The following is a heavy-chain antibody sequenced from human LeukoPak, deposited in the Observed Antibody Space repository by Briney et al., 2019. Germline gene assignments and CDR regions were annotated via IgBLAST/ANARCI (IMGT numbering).Heavy chain of an antibody. CDR1: GASLSGNAW. D-gene: IGHD3-10*01. CDR3: ARLANSYGSGNYDS. J-gene: IGHJ5*02. CDR2: ISESGST. V-gene: IGHV4-4*02. Sequence: SETLSLTCAVSGASLSGNAWWSWVRQPPGKGLEWMGEISESGSTNYNSALKTRITMSVDTSKNHFSLKLTSVTAADTAVYYCARLANSYGSGNYDSWGQGTLVIVSS.